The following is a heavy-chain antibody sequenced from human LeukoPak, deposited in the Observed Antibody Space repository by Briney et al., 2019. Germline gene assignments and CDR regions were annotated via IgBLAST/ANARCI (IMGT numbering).Heavy chain of an antibody. CDR2: FYAGGTT. D-gene: IGHD1-26*01. CDR1: GLTVSRNY. V-gene: IGHV3-53*01. J-gene: IGHJ3*02. CDR3: ARWGGIVGGSDALDI. Sequence: GGSLRLSCAASGLTVSRNYMNWVRQAPGKGLEWVSIFYAGGTTYYADSVKGRFTISRDNSKNTLYLQMNSLRIEDTAVYYCARWGGIVGGSDALDIWGQGTMVTVSP.